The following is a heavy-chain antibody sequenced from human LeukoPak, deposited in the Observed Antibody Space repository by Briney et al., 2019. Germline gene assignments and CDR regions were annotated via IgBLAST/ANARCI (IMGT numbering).Heavy chain of an antibody. V-gene: IGHV3-48*03. Sequence: GGSLRLSCAASGFTFSSYEMNWVRQAPGKGLEWLSYISSSGSTKYYVDSVKGRFTISRDNSKNTLYLQMNSLRAEDTAVYYCAKADWDYYDSSGYLYYFDYWGQGTLVTVSS. J-gene: IGHJ4*02. CDR1: GFTFSSYE. CDR3: AKADWDYYDSSGYLYYFDY. CDR2: ISSSGSTK. D-gene: IGHD3-22*01.